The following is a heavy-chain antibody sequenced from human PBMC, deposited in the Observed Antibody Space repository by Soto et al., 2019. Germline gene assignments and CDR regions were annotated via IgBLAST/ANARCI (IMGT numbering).Heavy chain of an antibody. CDR3: ARGQSSLLLDC. CDR1: CGSFSGYY. D-gene: IGHD2-8*02. J-gene: IGHJ4*02. Sequence: PSETLSDTCSVYCGSFSGYYWSWILHPPGKGLEWIGEINHSVSTNYNPSLKSRVTISVDTSKNQFSLKLSSVTAADTAVYYCARGQSSLLLDCWGQGILVTVSS. CDR2: INHSVST. V-gene: IGHV4-34*01.